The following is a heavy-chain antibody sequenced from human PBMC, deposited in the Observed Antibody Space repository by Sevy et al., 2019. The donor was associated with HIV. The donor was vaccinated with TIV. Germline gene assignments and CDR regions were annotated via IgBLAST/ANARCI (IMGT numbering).Heavy chain of an antibody. J-gene: IGHJ3*02. CDR2: INHSGST. CDR3: ARHCSTTSCSHAFDI. CDR1: AGSFSGYY. Sequence: SETLSLTCAVYAGSFSGYYWSWIRQSPGKGLEWIGEINHSGSTNYNPSLKSRVIISVDTSKNQFSLKLSSVTAADTAVYYCARHCSTTSCSHAFDIWGQGTMVTVSS. V-gene: IGHV4-34*01. D-gene: IGHD2-2*01.